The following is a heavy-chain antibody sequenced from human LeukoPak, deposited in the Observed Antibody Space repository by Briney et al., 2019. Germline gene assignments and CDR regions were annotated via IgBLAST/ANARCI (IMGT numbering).Heavy chain of an antibody. D-gene: IGHD5-18*01. J-gene: IGHJ4*02. CDR1: GGTFSSYA. CDR3: ARASARYSYGYGGYYFGY. V-gene: IGHV1-69*13. Sequence: ASVKVSCKASGGTFSSYAISWVRQAPGQGLEWMGGIIPIFGIANYAQKFQGRVTITADESTSTAYMELSSLRSEDTAVYYCARASARYSYGYGGYYFGYWGQGTLVTVSS. CDR2: IIPIFGIA.